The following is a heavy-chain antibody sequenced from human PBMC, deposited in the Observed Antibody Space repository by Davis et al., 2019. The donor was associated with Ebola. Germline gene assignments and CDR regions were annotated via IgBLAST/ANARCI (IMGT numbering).Heavy chain of an antibody. CDR3: AAATVTTVYFDY. V-gene: IGHV3-23*01. CDR2: ISGSGGST. D-gene: IGHD4-17*01. J-gene: IGHJ4*02. CDR1: GFTFSSYA. Sequence: AASVKVSCKASGFTFSSYAMSWVRQAPGKGLEWVSAISGSGGSTYYADSVKGRFTISRDNSKNTLYLQMNSLRAEDTAVYYCAAATVTTVYFDYWGQGTLVTVSS.